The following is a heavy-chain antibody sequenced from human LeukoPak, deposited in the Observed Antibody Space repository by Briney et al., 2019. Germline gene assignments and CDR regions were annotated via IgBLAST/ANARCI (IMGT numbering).Heavy chain of an antibody. CDR1: GFTLGSYG. CDR2: MWYDGRNK. J-gene: IGHJ3*02. CDR3: ARVGDMEAFDI. V-gene: IGHV3-33*08. Sequence: GGSLRLSCAASGFTLGSYGMHWVRQAPGKGLEWVTLMWYDGRNKYYADSVKGRFTISRDNSKNTVYLQMNSLRGEDTAVYYCARVGDMEAFDIWGQGTRVTVSS. D-gene: IGHD3-16*01.